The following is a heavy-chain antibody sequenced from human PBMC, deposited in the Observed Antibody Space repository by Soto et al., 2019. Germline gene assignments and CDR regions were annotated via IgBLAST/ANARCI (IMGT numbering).Heavy chain of an antibody. CDR3: AKESGGDRYAAYFDL. CDR2: ISAGGNTK. D-gene: IGHD2-21*01. V-gene: IGHV3-30*18. Sequence: QVQLVESGGGVVQPGTSLRLACAASGFTLSNIGMQWVRQAPGKGMEWVAVISAGGNTKYYADSVKGRFTISRDKSTNTLFLQMNSLRTEDTAVYYCAKESGGDRYAAYFDLWGQGTLVTVSA. CDR1: GFTLSNIG. J-gene: IGHJ4*02.